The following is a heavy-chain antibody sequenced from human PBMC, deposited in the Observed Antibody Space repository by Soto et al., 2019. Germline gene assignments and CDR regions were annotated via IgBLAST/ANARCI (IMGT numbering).Heavy chain of an antibody. CDR2: ISYDGSNK. CDR3: ANNPLPYCSSTSCLFDY. V-gene: IGHV3-30*18. CDR1: GFTFSSYG. J-gene: IGHJ4*02. D-gene: IGHD2-2*01. Sequence: GGSLRLSCAASGFTFSSYGMHWVRQAPGKGLEWVAVISYDGSNKYYADSVKGRFTISRDNSKNTLYLQMNSLRAEDTAVYYCANNPLPYCSSTSCLFDYWGQGPLVTVSS.